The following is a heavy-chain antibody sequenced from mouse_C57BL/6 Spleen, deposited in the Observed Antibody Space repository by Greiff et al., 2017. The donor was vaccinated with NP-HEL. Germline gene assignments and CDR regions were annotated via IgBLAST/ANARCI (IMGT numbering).Heavy chain of an antibody. J-gene: IGHJ3*01. V-gene: IGHV1-26*01. Sequence: VQLQQSGPELVKPGASVKISCKASGYTFTDYYMNWVKQSHGKSLEWIGDINPNNGGTSYNQKFKGKATSTVDMSSSTAYMELRGLTSEDSAVYYCARGGIYYDYEFAYWGQGTLVTVSA. CDR1: GYTFTDYY. D-gene: IGHD2-4*01. CDR2: INPNNGGT. CDR3: ARGGIYYDYEFAY.